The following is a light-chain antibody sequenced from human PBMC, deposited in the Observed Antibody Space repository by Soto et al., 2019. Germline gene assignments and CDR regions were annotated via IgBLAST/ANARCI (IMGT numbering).Light chain of an antibody. V-gene: IGLV7-46*01. CDR1: TGTVTSSHY. CDR3: LLSYGGARV. Sequence: QTVVTQEPSLTVSPGGTVTLTCGSSTGTVTSSHYPYWFQQKPGQAPRTLIYDTNNKQSWTPARFSGSLLGGKAALTLSGAQPEDEAEYYCLLSYGGARVFGGGTKLTVL. J-gene: IGLJ3*02. CDR2: DTN.